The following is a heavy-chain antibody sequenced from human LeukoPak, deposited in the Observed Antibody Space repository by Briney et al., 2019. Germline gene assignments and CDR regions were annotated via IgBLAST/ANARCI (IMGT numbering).Heavy chain of an antibody. CDR3: ASGYDFSSGSKRGFDN. CDR2: ISSGGSDI. CDR1: GFVFSDYS. J-gene: IGHJ4*02. V-gene: IGHV3-48*01. Sequence: GGSLRLSCAASGFVFSDYSFNWVRQAQGKGLEWISYISSGGSDIFYADSVKGRFTISRDNAKSSVFLQMSSLRGEDTAVYYCASGYDFSSGSKRGFDNWGQGALVTVSS. D-gene: IGHD3-3*01.